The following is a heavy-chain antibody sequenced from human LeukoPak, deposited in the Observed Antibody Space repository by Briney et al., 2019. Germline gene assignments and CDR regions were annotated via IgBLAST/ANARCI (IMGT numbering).Heavy chain of an antibody. CDR1: GFTFSSNS. CDR3: TKAKGQSWLFSHY. V-gene: IGHV3-30*18. CDR2: ISYDGSNK. D-gene: IGHD3-22*01. Sequence: GGSLRLSCAASGFTFSSNSMNWVRQAPGKGLEWVAVISYDGSNKYYADSVKGRFTISRDNSKRTFYLQMNDLRGEDTAIYYCTKAKGQSWLFSHYWGRGTLVTVSS. J-gene: IGHJ4*02.